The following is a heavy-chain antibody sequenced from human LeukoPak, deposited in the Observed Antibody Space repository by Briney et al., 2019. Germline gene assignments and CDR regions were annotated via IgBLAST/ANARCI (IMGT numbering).Heavy chain of an antibody. Sequence: PGRSLRLSCAASGFTFSSYGMHWVRQAPGKGLEWVAVIWYDGSNKYYADSVKGRFTISRDNSKNTLYLQMNSLRAEDTAVYYCARGGHSSGFDYWGQGTLVTVSS. D-gene: IGHD6-19*01. V-gene: IGHV3-33*01. CDR3: ARGGHSSGFDY. J-gene: IGHJ4*02. CDR1: GFTFSSYG. CDR2: IWYDGSNK.